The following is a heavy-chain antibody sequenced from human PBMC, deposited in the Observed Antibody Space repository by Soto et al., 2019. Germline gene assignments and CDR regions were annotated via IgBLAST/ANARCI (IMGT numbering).Heavy chain of an antibody. Sequence: SWTLSLTCAVYGGSFSGYYWSWIRQPPGKGLEWIGEINHSGSTNYNPSLKSRVTISVDTSKNQFSLKLSSVTAADTAVYYCASGYSSGRTFDYWGQGTLVTVSS. V-gene: IGHV4-34*01. J-gene: IGHJ4*02. CDR1: GGSFSGYY. D-gene: IGHD6-19*01. CDR2: INHSGST. CDR3: ASGYSSGRTFDY.